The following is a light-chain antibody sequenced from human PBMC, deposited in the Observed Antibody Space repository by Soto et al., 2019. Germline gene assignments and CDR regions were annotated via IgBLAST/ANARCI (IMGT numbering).Light chain of an antibody. V-gene: IGLV1-40*01. Sequence: QAVVTQPPSVSGAPGQRVTLSCTGNSSNLGAGYDVHWYQQLPGAAPKLVIFGNRNRPSGVPERFSGSKSGTSASLAINGLQAEDEAHYYCQSYDNSLSGSWVFGGGTKVTVL. CDR1: SSNLGAGYD. CDR2: GNR. CDR3: QSYDNSLSGSWV. J-gene: IGLJ3*02.